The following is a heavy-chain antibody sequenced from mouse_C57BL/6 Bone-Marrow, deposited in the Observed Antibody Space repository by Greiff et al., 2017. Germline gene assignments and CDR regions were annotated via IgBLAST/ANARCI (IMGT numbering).Heavy chain of an antibody. CDR3: AREYYYGSSYGYFDV. V-gene: IGHV5-4*01. CDR1: GFTFSSYA. CDR2: ISDGGSYT. Sequence: EVKLVESGGGLVKPGGSLKLSCAASGFTFSSYAMSWVRQTPEKRLEWVATISDGGSYTYYPDNVKGRFTISRDNAKNNLYLQMSHLKSEDTAMYYCAREYYYGSSYGYFDVWGTGTTVTVSS. J-gene: IGHJ1*03. D-gene: IGHD1-1*01.